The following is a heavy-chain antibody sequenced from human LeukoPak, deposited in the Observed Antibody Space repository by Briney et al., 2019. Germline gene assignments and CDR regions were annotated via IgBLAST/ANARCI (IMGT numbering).Heavy chain of an antibody. Sequence: PGGSLRLSCAASGITFNIYGMSWVRQAPGKGLEWVSRISSSGSSTNYADSVKGRFTISRDNSKNTLYLQMNSLRAEDTAVYYCANDAYSTSWYGNYWGQGTLVTVSS. CDR2: ISSSGSST. D-gene: IGHD6-13*01. CDR1: GITFNIYG. CDR3: ANDAYSTSWYGNY. J-gene: IGHJ4*02. V-gene: IGHV3-23*01.